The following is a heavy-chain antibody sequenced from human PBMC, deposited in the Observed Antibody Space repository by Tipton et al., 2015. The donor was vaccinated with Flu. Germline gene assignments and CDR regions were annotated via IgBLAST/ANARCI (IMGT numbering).Heavy chain of an antibody. V-gene: IGHV3-30*19. J-gene: IGHJ4*02. CDR2: ISSDGSNK. CDR3: ASGDY. CDR1: GFTFSSYG. Sequence: SLRLSCAASGFTFSSYGMHWVRQAPGKGLGWVAVISSDGSNKYYADSVKGRFTISRDNSKNTLYLQMNSLRAEDTAVYYCASGDYWGQGTLVTVSS.